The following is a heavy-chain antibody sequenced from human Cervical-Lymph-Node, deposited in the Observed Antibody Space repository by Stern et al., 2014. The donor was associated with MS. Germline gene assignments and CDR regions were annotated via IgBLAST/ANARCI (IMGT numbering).Heavy chain of an antibody. CDR3: ARSPATPSGYDRFDY. CDR1: GYLFDDYW. J-gene: IGHJ4*02. V-gene: IGHV5-51*03. CDR2: IFPRDSNT. Sequence: EVQLVESGAEVKKPGESLKISCEASGYLFDDYWIGWVRQMSGRGLELVAIIFPRDSNTRYSPSVQGQVTISADKSISPAYLPWSSLKPPDTAMYYCARSPATPSGYDRFDYWGQGALVTVSS. D-gene: IGHD5-12*01.